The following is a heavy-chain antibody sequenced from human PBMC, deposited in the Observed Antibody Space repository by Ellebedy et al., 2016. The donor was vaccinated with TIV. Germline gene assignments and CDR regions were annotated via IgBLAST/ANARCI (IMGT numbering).Heavy chain of an antibody. CDR3: TRAPPMTAGYGMDV. V-gene: IGHV3-53*01. J-gene: IGHJ6*02. CDR2: IYTGSDT. Sequence: GGSLRLSCAASGSIVSTSFMSWVRQAPGKGLEWVSVIYTGSDTYYADSVKGRFTISRDDYKNTLYLQMSNLRAEDTAVYYCTRAPPMTAGYGMDVWGQGTTVTVSS. CDR1: GSIVSTSF. D-gene: IGHD2-21*02.